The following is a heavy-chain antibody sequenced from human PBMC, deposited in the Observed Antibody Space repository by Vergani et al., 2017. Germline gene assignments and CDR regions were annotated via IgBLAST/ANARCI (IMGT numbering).Heavy chain of an antibody. V-gene: IGHV3-23*01. CDR2: LTASGSGI. J-gene: IGHJ4*02. CDR1: GFAFSRYA. Sequence: EVPLLESGGRLVQPGGSLRLSCVASGFAFSRYATSLVRLAPGKGLEWFAGLTASGSGIYYADSVRGRITISRDNSKNTLFLQMDSLRAEDTAVYYFAKSGWLQHFGAHYFDYWGQGTLVTVSS. D-gene: IGHD5-24*01. CDR3: AKSGWLQHFGAHYFDY.